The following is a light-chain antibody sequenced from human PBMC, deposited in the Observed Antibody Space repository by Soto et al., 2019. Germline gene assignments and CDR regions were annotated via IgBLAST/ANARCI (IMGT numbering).Light chain of an antibody. CDR2: EVS. J-gene: IGLJ1*01. Sequence: QSALTQPPSASGSPGQSVTISCTGTSSDVGGCKFVSWYQQYPGKAPKLIIYEVSKRPSGVPDRFSGFKSGNTASLTVSGLQAEDEAYYYCSSCAGSNNPYVFGPGTKLTVL. V-gene: IGLV2-8*01. CDR1: SSDVGGCKF. CDR3: SSCAGSNNPYV.